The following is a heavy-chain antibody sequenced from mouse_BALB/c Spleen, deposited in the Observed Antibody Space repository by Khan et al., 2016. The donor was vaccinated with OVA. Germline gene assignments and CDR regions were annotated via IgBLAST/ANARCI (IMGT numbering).Heavy chain of an antibody. V-gene: IGHV5-6*01. D-gene: IGHD1-1*01. CDR3: ARLAYYYNSEGFAY. CDR1: GFTFSTYG. Sequence: EVELVESGGDFVRPGGSLKLSCAASGFTFSTYGMSWVRQTPDKRLEWVATINTGGAYTYYPDTVKGRFTISRDNAKNTLYLQLSSLTSEDTAIYYGARLAYYYNSEGFAYWGRGTLVTVSA. J-gene: IGHJ3*01. CDR2: INTGGAYT.